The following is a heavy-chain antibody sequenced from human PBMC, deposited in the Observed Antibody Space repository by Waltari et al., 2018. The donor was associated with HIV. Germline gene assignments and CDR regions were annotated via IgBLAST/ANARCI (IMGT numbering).Heavy chain of an antibody. J-gene: IGHJ6*02. V-gene: IGHV3-48*01. CDR2: ISSSSSTI. D-gene: IGHD5-18*01. Sequence: CAASGFTFSSYSMNWVRQAPGKGLEWVSYISSSSSTIYYADSVKGRFTISRDNGKNSLYLQMNSLRAEDTAVYYCARHKEGEGYNYWIYYYYYGMDVWGQGTT. CDR3: ARHKEGEGYNYWIYYYYYGMDV. CDR1: GFTFSSYS.